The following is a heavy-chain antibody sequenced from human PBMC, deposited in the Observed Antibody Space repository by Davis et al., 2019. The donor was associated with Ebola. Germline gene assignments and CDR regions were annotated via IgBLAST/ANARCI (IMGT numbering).Heavy chain of an antibody. V-gene: IGHV3-74*01. J-gene: IGHJ4*02. CDR2: INSDGSST. CDR1: GFTFSSYW. D-gene: IGHD2-15*01. Sequence: GESLKISCAASGFTFSSYWMHWVRQAPGKGLVWVSRINSDGSSTSYADSVKGRFTISRDNAKNSLYLQMNSLRAEDTAVYYCARERWWIDYWGQGTLVTVSS. CDR3: ARERWWIDY.